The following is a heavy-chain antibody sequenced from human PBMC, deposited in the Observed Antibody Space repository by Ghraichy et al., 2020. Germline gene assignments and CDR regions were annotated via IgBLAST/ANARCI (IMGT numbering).Heavy chain of an antibody. CDR3: ARADDYVWGSYRFFDY. CDR1: GYTFTNYY. CDR2: INPSGGST. Sequence: ASVKVSCKASGYTFTNYYMHWVRQAPGQGLEWMGIINPSGGSTSYAQKFQGRVTMTRDTSTSTVYMELSSLRSEDTAFYYCARADDYVWGSYRFFDYWGQGTLVTVSS. V-gene: IGHV1-46*03. D-gene: IGHD3-16*02. J-gene: IGHJ4*02.